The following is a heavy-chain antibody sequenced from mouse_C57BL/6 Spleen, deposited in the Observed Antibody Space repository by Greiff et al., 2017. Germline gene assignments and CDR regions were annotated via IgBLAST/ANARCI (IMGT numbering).Heavy chain of an antibody. CDR2: IHPNSGST. CDR3: ASGYGSSWRFAY. D-gene: IGHD1-1*01. J-gene: IGHJ3*01. V-gene: IGHV1-64*01. CDR1: GYTFTSYW. Sequence: QVQLQQPGAELVKPGASVKLSCKASGYTFTSYWMHWVKQRPGQGLEWIGMIHPNSGSTNYNEKFKSKATLTVDKSSSTAYMQLSSLTSEDSAVYYGASGYGSSWRFAYWGQGTLVTVSA.